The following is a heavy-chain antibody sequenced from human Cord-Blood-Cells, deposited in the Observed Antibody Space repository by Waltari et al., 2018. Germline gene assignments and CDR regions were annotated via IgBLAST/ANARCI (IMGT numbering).Heavy chain of an antibody. CDR1: GFTFSSYG. CDR2: ISYGGSNK. J-gene: IGHJ3*02. D-gene: IGHD1-26*01. CDR3: AKVVGATSRYGACDI. V-gene: IGHV3-30*18. Sequence: QVQLVESGGGVVQPGRSLRLSCAASGFTFSSYGLHWVRQAPGKGLEWVAVISYGGSNKYMADSVKGRFTISRDNSKNTLYLQMNSLRAEDTAVYYCAKVVGATSRYGACDIWGQGTMVTVSS.